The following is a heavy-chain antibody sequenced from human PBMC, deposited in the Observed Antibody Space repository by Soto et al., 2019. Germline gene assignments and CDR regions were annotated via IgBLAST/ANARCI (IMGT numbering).Heavy chain of an antibody. CDR1: GGTFSSYA. CDR2: IIPIFGTA. CDR3: AREGGYYDSSGYRDFDY. D-gene: IGHD3-22*01. J-gene: IGHJ4*02. V-gene: IGHV1-69*01. Sequence: QVHLVQSGAEVKKPGSSVKVSCKASGGTFSSYAISWVRQAPGQGLEWMGGIIPIFGTANYAQKFQGRVTITADESTSTAYMELSSLRSEDTAVYYCAREGGYYDSSGYRDFDYWGQGTLVTVSS.